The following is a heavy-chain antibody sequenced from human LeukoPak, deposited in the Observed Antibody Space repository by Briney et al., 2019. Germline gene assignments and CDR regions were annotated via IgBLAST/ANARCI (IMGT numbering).Heavy chain of an antibody. J-gene: IGHJ4*02. CDR3: ARAGPYYYDSSGCDY. CDR1: GYTFTSYG. CDR2: ISAYNGNT. D-gene: IGHD3-22*01. Sequence: ASVKVSCKASGYTFTSYGISWVRQAPGQGLEWMGWISAYNGNTNYAQKLQGRVTMTTDTSTSTAYMELRSLRSDDTAVYYCARAGPYYYDSSGCDYWGQGNLVTVSS. V-gene: IGHV1-18*01.